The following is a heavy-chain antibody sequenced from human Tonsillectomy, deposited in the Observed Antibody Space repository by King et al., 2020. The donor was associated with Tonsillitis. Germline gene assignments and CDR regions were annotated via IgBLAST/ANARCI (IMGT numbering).Heavy chain of an antibody. D-gene: IGHD3-10*01. J-gene: IGHJ4*02. CDR1: GYNFNNSA. Sequence: QLVQSGSELKKPGASVKVSCKASGYNFNNSALNWVRQAPGQGLEWMGWINTNTGNPSYAPAFTGRFVFSVDTSVSTAYLQISRLKAEDTAVYYCATRRGYFYGSGSYASFDNWGMGSLVYVSS. V-gene: IGHV7-4-1*02. CDR3: ATRRGYFYGSGSYASFDN. CDR2: INTNTGNP.